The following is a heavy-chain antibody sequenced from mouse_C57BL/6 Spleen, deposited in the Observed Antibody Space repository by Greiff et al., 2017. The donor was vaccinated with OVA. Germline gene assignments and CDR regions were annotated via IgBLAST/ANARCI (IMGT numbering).Heavy chain of an antibody. CDR1: GYTFTDYY. CDR3: ARSGYGSRDY. J-gene: IGHJ2*01. D-gene: IGHD1-1*01. Sequence: VQLQQSGPELVKPGASVKISCKASGYTFTDYYMNWVKQSHGKSLEWIGDINPNNGGTSYNQKFKGKATLTVDKSSSTAYMELRSLTSEDSAVYYCARSGYGSRDYWGQGTTLTVSS. CDR2: INPNNGGT. V-gene: IGHV1-26*01.